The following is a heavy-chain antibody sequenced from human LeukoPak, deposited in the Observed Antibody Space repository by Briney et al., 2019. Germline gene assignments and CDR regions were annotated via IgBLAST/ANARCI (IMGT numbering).Heavy chain of an antibody. J-gene: IGHJ3*02. CDR3: ARGTFCGGGSCSGGGYDI. D-gene: IGHD2-21*01. CDR1: GFTIDRYD. V-gene: IGHV3-13*01. Sequence: GGSLRLSCAGSGFTIDRYDMHWVRQPTGEGLEWVSGTGTVGDTCYAGSVKGRFIISRENAKNSLYLQMNSLTAGDTAVYYCARGTFCGGGSCSGGGYDIWGQGTVVTVSS. CDR2: TGTVGDT.